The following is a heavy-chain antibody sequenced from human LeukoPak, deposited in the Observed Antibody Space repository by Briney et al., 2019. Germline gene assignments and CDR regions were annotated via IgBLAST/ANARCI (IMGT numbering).Heavy chain of an antibody. V-gene: IGHV4-38-2*01. CDR3: ATYYDFWSGDEQTYIDY. Sequence: PSETLSLTCAVSGYSISSGYYWGWIREPPGKGLEWIGSIYHSGSTYYNPSLKSRVTISVDTSKNQFSLKLSSVTAADTAVYYCATYYDFWSGDEQTYIDYWGQGTLVTVSS. CDR1: GYSISSGYY. D-gene: IGHD3-3*01. J-gene: IGHJ4*02. CDR2: IYHSGST.